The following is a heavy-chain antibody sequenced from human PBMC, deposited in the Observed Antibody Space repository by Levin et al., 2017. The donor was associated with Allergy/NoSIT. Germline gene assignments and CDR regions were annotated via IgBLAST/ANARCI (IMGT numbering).Heavy chain of an antibody. CDR3: ARGWYGNYFDY. CDR2: VSGYNGDT. J-gene: IGHJ4*02. D-gene: IGHD6-13*01. Sequence: ASVKVSCKASGFKFNSHGIGWVRQAPGQGLEWMGWVSGYNGDTNYAQEFQGRVTMTTDPSTTTAYMELRSLRSDDTAQYYCARGWYGNYFDYWGQGVLVTVSS. V-gene: IGHV1-18*01. CDR1: GFKFNSHG.